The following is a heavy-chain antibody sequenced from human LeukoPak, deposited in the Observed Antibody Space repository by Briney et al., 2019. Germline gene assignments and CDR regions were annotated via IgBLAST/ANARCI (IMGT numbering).Heavy chain of an antibody. V-gene: IGHV1-2*02. CDR1: GYTFTAYF. D-gene: IGHD3-16*01. J-gene: IGHJ4*02. CDR2: INSNSGAT. CDR3: ARDSFGHDNDFDY. Sequence: GASVKVSCKASGYTFTAYFLHWVRQAPGQGLEWMGWINSNSGATHYAQKFQGRVTMTRDTSISTAYMELSRLRSDDTAVYYRARDSFGHDNDFDYWGQGTLVTVSS.